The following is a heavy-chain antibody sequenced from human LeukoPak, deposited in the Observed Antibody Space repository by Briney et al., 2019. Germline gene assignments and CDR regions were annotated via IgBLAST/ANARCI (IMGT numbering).Heavy chain of an antibody. Sequence: SQTLSLTCAVSGGSISSGGYSWSWIRQPPGKGLEWIRYIYHSGSTYYNPSLKSRVTISVDRSKNQFSLKLSSVTAADTAVYYCAREGRSSTSCYFDYWGQGTLVTVSS. V-gene: IGHV4-30-2*01. CDR3: AREGRSSTSCYFDY. D-gene: IGHD2-2*01. J-gene: IGHJ4*02. CDR2: IYHSGST. CDR1: GGSISSGGYS.